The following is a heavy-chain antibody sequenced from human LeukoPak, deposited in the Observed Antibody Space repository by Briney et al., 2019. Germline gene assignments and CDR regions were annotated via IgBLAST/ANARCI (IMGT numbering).Heavy chain of an antibody. Sequence: TGGSLRLSCAASGFTVSSNYMSWVRQAPGKGLEWVSVIYSGGSTYYADSVKGRFTISRDNSKNTLYLQMNSLRAEDTAVYYCASGYSYGAGDFDYWGQGTLVTVSS. J-gene: IGHJ4*02. D-gene: IGHD5-18*01. CDR1: GFTVSSNY. CDR2: IYSGGST. V-gene: IGHV3-53*01. CDR3: ASGYSYGAGDFDY.